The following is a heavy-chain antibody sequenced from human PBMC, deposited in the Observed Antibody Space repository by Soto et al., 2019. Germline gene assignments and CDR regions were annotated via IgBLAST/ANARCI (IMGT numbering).Heavy chain of an antibody. J-gene: IGHJ5*02. CDR1: GFSISRGGYY. Sequence: PSETLSLTCTFSGFSISRGGYYWTWIRQHPGKGLEWIGYIYYSGSTYYNPSLKSRLTISLDTSKNQFSLKLSSVTAADTAVYYCARSVFPWGQGTLVTVSS. CDR3: ARSVFP. V-gene: IGHV4-31*03. CDR2: IYYSGST.